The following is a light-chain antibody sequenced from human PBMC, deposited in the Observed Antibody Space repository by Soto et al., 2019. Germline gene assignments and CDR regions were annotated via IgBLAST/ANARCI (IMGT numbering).Light chain of an antibody. CDR2: GAS. CDR1: QSVSSN. CDR3: QQYSNWPPGT. Sequence: EIVMTQSPATLSVSPGARATLSCMASQSVSSNLAWYQQKPGQAPRRLIYGASTRATGIPARFSGRGSGTEFTLTISSLQSEDFAVYYCQQYSNWPPGTFGQGTKVKI. V-gene: IGKV3-15*01. J-gene: IGKJ1*01.